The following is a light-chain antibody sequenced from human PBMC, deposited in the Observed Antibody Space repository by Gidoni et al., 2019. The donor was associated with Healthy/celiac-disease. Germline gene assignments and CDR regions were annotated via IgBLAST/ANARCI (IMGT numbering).Light chain of an antibody. CDR3: QQRSNWPPGIT. Sequence: EIVLTPSPATLSLSPGERATLSCRASQSVSSYLAWYQQKPGQAPRLLIYDASNRATGIPARFSGSGSGTDFTHTISSLEPEDFAVYYCQQRSNWPPGITFGQXTRLEIK. CDR2: DAS. V-gene: IGKV3-11*01. CDR1: QSVSSY. J-gene: IGKJ5*01.